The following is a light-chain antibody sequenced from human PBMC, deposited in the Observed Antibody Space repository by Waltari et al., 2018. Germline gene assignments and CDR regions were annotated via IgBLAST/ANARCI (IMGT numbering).Light chain of an antibody. Sequence: QSALTQPASVSGSPGQSVTISCTGTSSDLGTYNYVSWYQQHPGKAPKLMIYDVSNRPSGVSDRFSGSKSGNTASLTISGLQAEDEADYYCNSYSSSSSLVLFGGGTKLTVV. CDR3: NSYSSSSSLVL. V-gene: IGLV2-14*03. CDR2: DVS. CDR1: SSDLGTYNY. J-gene: IGLJ2*01.